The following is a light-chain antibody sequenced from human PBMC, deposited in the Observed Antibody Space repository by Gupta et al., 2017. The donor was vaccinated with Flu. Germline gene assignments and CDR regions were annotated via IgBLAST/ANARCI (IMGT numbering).Light chain of an antibody. J-gene: IGKJ4*01. CDR1: QSISYY. Sequence: EIVLTQSPAILSLSPGQRATLSCRASQSISYYLAWYQQKPGQAPRLLIYDASNRATGIPARFSGSGSGTDFTLTISGLEPEDFAVYYCQQRTNWALTLGGGTKVQIK. CDR3: QQRTNWALT. CDR2: DAS. V-gene: IGKV3-11*01.